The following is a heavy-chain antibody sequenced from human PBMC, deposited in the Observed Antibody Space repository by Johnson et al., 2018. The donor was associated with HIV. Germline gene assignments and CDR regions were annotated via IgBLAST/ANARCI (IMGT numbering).Heavy chain of an antibody. V-gene: IGHV3-33*01. D-gene: IGHD3-16*01. J-gene: IGHJ3*02. CDR3: ARDRGGEDAFDI. Sequence: VQLVESGGGVVQPGRSLRLSCAASGFTFSSYGMHWVRQAPGKGLEWVAVIWYDESNKYYADSVKGRFTISRDNSKNTLYLQMNSLRAEDTAVYYCARDRGGEDAFDIWGQGTMVTVSS. CDR1: GFTFSSYG. CDR2: IWYDESNK.